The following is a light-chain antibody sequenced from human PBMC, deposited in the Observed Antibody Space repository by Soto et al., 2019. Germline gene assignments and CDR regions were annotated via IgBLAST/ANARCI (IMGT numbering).Light chain of an antibody. CDR3: SSYTRASTRV. Sequence: QPASVSASPGQSITISCTGTSSDVGAYNSVSWYQQQPGKAPQLMIYDVSYRPSGISSRFSGSKSGNTASLTISGLQAEDEADYYCSSYTRASTRVFGGGTKLTVL. CDR2: DVS. J-gene: IGLJ2*01. V-gene: IGLV2-14*01. CDR1: SSDVGAYNS.